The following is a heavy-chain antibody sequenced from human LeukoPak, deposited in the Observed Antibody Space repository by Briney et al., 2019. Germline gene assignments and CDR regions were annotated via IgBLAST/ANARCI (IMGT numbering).Heavy chain of an antibody. CDR3: ARDITGFDN. Sequence: NWVRQXXGQGLEWMGWMNPNSGNTGYAQKFQGRVTMTRNTSISTAYLELSSLKSEDTAVYYCARDITGFDNWGQGTLVTVTS. J-gene: IGHJ4*02. CDR2: MNPNSGNT. D-gene: IGHD1-14*01. V-gene: IGHV1-8*01.